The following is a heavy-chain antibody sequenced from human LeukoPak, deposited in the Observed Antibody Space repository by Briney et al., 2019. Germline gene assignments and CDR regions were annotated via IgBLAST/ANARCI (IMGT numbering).Heavy chain of an antibody. CDR2: IYYSVST. J-gene: IGHJ5*02. Sequence: SETLSLTCTVSGDSVASGGYYWNWIRQPPGKGLEWIGYIYYSVSTNYNLSLKSRVTISVDTSENQFSLKLTSVTAADTAVYYCARGGRGRNWFDPWGQGALVTVSS. D-gene: IGHD3-10*01. V-gene: IGHV4-61*08. CDR3: ARGGRGRNWFDP. CDR1: GDSVASGGYY.